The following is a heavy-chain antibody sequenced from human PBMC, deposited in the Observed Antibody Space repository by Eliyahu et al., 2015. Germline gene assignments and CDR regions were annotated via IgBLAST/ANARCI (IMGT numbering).Heavy chain of an antibody. CDR1: GXSISXGYF. Sequence: QLKLQESGPGLVKPSETLSLTCTVSGXSISXGYFWGCCRRPRQPPGKGLEWIGNIERSRNTYYNPSLQSRVTMSVDMSKNQFSLELSSVTAADTAVYYCARDGPQYSYTSLTRDFWGQGILVTVSS. CDR3: ARDGPQYSYTSLTRDF. CDR2: IERSRNT. J-gene: IGHJ4*02. D-gene: IGHD3-16*01. V-gene: IGHV4-38-2*02.